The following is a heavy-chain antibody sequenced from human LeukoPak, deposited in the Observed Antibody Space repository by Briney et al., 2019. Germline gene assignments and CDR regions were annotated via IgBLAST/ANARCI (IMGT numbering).Heavy chain of an antibody. Sequence: GESLKISCKGSGYSFTSYWIGWVRQMPGKGLEWMGIIYPGDSETRYSPSFEGQVTISADKSISTAYLQWSSLRASDTAMYYCARHSGNYGSGSYYDYWGQGTLVTVSS. CDR1: GYSFTSYW. CDR3: ARHSGNYGSGSYYDY. J-gene: IGHJ4*02. D-gene: IGHD3-10*01. CDR2: IYPGDSET. V-gene: IGHV5-51*01.